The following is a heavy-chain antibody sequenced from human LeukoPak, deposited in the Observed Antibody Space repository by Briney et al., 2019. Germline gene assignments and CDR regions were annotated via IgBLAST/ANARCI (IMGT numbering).Heavy chain of an antibody. CDR2: INHSGST. CDR3: ARGQRYGANY. J-gene: IGHJ4*02. D-gene: IGHD4-17*01. V-gene: IGHV4-34*01. Sequence: SETLSLTXAVYGGSFSGYYWSWIRQPPGKGLEWIGEINHSGSTNYNPSLKSRVTISVDTSKNQFSLKLSSVTAADTAVYYCARGQRYGANYWGQGTLVTVSS. CDR1: GGSFSGYY.